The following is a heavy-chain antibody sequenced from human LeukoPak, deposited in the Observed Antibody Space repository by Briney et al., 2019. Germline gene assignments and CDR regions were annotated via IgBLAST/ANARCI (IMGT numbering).Heavy chain of an antibody. CDR3: ARDVGLGGYDLGANFDY. D-gene: IGHD5-12*01. J-gene: IGHJ4*02. CDR1: GYTFNGYY. Sequence: ASVKVSCKASGYTFNGYYMHWVRQAPGQGLEWMGWINPNSGGTNYAQKFQGRVTMTRDTSISRAYMELSRLRSDDTAVYYCARDVGLGGYDLGANFDYWGQGTLVTVSS. V-gene: IGHV1-2*02. CDR2: INPNSGGT.